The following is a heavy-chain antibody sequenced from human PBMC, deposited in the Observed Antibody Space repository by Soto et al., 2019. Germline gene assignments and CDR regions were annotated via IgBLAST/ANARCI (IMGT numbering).Heavy chain of an antibody. CDR1: GFTFSSYA. CDR2: ISGSGGST. V-gene: IGHV3-23*01. J-gene: IGHJ4*02. CDR3: AKRRGYSYGLDY. D-gene: IGHD5-18*01. Sequence: GGSLRLSCADSGFTFSSYAMSWVRQAPRKGLEWVSAISGSGGSTYYADSVKGRFTISRDNSKNTLYLQMNSLRAEDTAVYYCAKRRGYSYGLDYWGQGTLVTVSS.